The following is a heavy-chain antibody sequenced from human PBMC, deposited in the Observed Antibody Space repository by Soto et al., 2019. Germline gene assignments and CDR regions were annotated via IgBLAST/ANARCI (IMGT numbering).Heavy chain of an antibody. CDR3: AKDFLELSSFMGV. V-gene: IGHV3-30*18. D-gene: IGHD3-3*01. CDR2: ISYDGTNK. J-gene: IGHJ6*02. CDR1: GLTFSSYG. Sequence: GGSLRLSCAASGLTFSSYGMHWVRQAPGKGLEWVAVISYDGTNKYYADSVKGRFTISRDNSKNTLYLQMDSLRAEDTAAYYCAKDFLELSSFMGVWGQGTTVTVSS.